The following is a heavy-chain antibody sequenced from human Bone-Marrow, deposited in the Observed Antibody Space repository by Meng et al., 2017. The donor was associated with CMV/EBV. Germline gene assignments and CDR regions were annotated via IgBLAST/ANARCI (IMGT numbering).Heavy chain of an antibody. CDR2: INPNSGGT. CDR1: GYTFYGYY. CDR3: ARVEGDGDYFDY. D-gene: IGHD3-10*01. Sequence: CKASGYTFYGYYMHWVRQAPGQGLAWMGWINPNSGGTNYAQKFQGRVTMTRDTSISTAYMELRRLRSDDTAVYYCARVEGDGDYFDYWGQGTLVTVSS. V-gene: IGHV1-2*02. J-gene: IGHJ4*02.